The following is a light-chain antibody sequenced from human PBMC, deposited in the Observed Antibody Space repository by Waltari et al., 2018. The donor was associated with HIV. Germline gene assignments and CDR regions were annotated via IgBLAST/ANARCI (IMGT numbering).Light chain of an antibody. V-gene: IGLV1-51*01. CDR3: GTWDSSLSLYV. CDR2: DNE. CDR1: TSTLGNNF. Sequence: QSILTQPPSVSAAPGQKVTISCSGDTSTLGNNFFSWYQQVPGRAPRLLIYDNEKRPSGIPDRLSASKAGVSATLGIAGLQIVDEADYYCGTWDSSLSLYVFGPGTTVAVL. J-gene: IGLJ1*01.